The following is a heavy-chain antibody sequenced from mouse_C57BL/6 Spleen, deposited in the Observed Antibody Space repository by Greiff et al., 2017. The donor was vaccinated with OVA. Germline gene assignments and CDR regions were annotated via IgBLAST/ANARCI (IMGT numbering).Heavy chain of an antibody. CDR1: GYTFTSYW. CDR2: IDPSDSYT. Sequence: VQLQQPGAELVRPGTSVKLSCKASGYTFTSYWMHWVKQRPGQGLEWIGVIDPSDSYTNYNQKFKGKATLTVDTSSSTAYMQLSILTSEDSAVYYCARSYGNYFDYWGQGTTLTVSS. CDR3: ARSYGNYFDY. J-gene: IGHJ2*01. V-gene: IGHV1-59*01. D-gene: IGHD2-10*02.